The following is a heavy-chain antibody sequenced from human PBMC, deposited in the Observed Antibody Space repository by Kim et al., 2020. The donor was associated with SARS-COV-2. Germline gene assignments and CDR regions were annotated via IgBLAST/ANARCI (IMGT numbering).Heavy chain of an antibody. D-gene: IGHD3-3*01. J-gene: IGHJ5*02. CDR1: GFTFSSYS. CDR3: ASVRTEEDFWSGPESWFDP. CDR2: ISSSSSYI. V-gene: IGHV3-21*01. Sequence: GGSLRLSCAASGFTFSSYSMNWVRQAPGKGLEWVSSISSSSSYIYYADSVKGRFTISRDNAKNSLYLQMNSLRAEDTAVYYCASVRTEEDFWSGPESWFDPWGQGTLVTVSS.